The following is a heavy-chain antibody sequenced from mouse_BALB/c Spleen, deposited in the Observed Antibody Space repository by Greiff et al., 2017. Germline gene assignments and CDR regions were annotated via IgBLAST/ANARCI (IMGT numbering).Heavy chain of an antibody. Sequence: EVKVEESGGGLVKPGGSLKLSCAASGFTFSSYAMSWVRQSPEKRLEWVAEISSGGSYTYYPDTVTGRFTISRDNAKNTLYLEMSSLRSEDTAMYYCARDLGYGSHYYAMDYWGQGTSVTGSS. CDR3: ARDLGYGSHYYAMDY. CDR2: ISSGGSYT. V-gene: IGHV5-9-4*01. D-gene: IGHD2-10*02. J-gene: IGHJ4*01. CDR1: GFTFSSYA.